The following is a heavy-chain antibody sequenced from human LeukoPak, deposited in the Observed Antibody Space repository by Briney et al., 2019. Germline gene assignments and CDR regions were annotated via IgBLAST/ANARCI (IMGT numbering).Heavy chain of an antibody. D-gene: IGHD6-19*01. V-gene: IGHV4-4*07. Sequence: SETLSLTCTVSGGSISSYYWSWLRQPAGKGLEWIGRIYTSGSTNYNPSLKSRVTMSVDMSKNQFSLKLSSVTAADTAVYYCARDSRLYSSGDWGQGTLVTVSS. CDR2: IYTSGST. J-gene: IGHJ4*02. CDR3: ARDSRLYSSGD. CDR1: GGSISSYY.